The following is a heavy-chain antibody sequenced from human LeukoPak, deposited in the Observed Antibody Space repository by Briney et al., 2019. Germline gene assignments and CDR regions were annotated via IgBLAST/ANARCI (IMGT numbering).Heavy chain of an antibody. V-gene: IGHV3-48*04. Sequence: GGSLRLSCAASGFTFDDYGMSWVRQAPGKGLEWVSYISSSSSTIYYADSVKGRFTISRDNAKNSLYLQMNSLRAEDTAVYYCAREDGDPVYYCYMDVWGKGTTVTVSS. CDR2: ISSSSSTI. CDR1: GFTFDDYG. CDR3: AREDGDPVYYCYMDV. J-gene: IGHJ6*03. D-gene: IGHD3-10*01.